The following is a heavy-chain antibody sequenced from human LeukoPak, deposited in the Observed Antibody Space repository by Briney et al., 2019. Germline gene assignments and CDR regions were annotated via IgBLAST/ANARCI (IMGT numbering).Heavy chain of an antibody. J-gene: IGHJ6*03. Sequence: SETLSLTCAVYGGSFSGYYWSWIRQPPGKGLEWIGEINHSGSTNYNPSLKSRVTISVDTSKNQFSLKLSSVTAADTAVYYCARAAARRFMDVWGKGTTVTVSS. V-gene: IGHV4-34*01. D-gene: IGHD6-6*01. CDR2: INHSGST. CDR3: ARAAARRFMDV. CDR1: GGSFSGYY.